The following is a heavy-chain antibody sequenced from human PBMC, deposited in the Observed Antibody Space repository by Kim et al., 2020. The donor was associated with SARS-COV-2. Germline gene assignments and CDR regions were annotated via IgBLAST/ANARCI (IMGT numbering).Heavy chain of an antibody. CDR1: GFTFSSFA. CDR2: LSDSGGDT. J-gene: IGHJ2*01. D-gene: IGHD6-13*01. V-gene: IGHV3-23*01. CDR3: AKKGMTAHEQWYFDL. Sequence: GGSLRLSCAASGFTFSSFAMTWVRQAPGKGLEWVSILSDSGGDTFYADSVKGRFTISRDNSKNTLYLQMNSLRAEDTAVYYCAKKGMTAHEQWYFDLWGRGTLVTVSS.